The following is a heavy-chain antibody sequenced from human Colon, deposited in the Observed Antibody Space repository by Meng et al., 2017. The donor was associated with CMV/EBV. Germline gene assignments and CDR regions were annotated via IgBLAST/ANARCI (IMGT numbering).Heavy chain of an antibody. CDR3: ARDPAFSSFDY. CDR2: INQDGSIR. CDR1: GFNFGFYW. V-gene: IGHV3-7*01. Sequence: GESLKISCAASGFNFGFYWMTWVRQAPGKGPELVANINQDGSIRNYLDSVKGRFTISRDNAKASLYLQMNSLRPEDTAMYYCARDPAFSSFDYWGQGTLVTVSS. D-gene: IGHD3-3*02. J-gene: IGHJ4*02.